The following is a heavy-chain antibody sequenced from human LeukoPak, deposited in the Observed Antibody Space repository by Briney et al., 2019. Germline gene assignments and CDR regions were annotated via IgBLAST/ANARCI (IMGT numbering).Heavy chain of an antibody. V-gene: IGHV3-21*04. CDR2: ISSSSSYI. J-gene: IGHJ4*02. Sequence: PGGSLRLSCAASGFTFSSYSMNWVRQAPGKGLEWVSSISSSSSYIYYADSVKGRFTISRDNSKNTLYLQMNSLRAEDTAVYYCAKDPYYDILTGFAYFDYWGQGTLVTVSS. D-gene: IGHD3-9*01. CDR3: AKDPYYDILTGFAYFDY. CDR1: GFTFSSYS.